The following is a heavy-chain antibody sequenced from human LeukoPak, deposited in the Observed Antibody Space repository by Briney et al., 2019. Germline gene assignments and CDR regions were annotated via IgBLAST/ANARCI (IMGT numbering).Heavy chain of an antibody. CDR3: ARGRGVDY. Sequence: GGSLRLSCVASGFTFSTYNMNWVRQAPGKGLEWVSSMSSSSSYKYYADSVKGRFTISRDNAKNSMFLQMNSLRAEDTAIYYCARGRGVDYWGQGTLVTVSS. V-gene: IGHV3-21*04. CDR2: MSSSSSYK. J-gene: IGHJ4*02. CDR1: GFTFSTYN.